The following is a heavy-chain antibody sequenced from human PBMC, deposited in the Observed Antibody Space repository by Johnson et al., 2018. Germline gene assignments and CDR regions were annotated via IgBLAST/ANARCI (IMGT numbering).Heavy chain of an antibody. Sequence: VQLVETGGGVVQPGRSLRLSCAASGFTFSSYGMHWVRQAPGKGLEWVAVISYDGSNKYYADSVKGRFTISRDNSKNTLYLQMNSLRAEDTAVYYCAKDFNSGTPNAFDIWGQGKMVTVSS. V-gene: IGHV3-30*18. J-gene: IGHJ3*02. CDR2: ISYDGSNK. CDR1: GFTFSSYG. CDR3: AKDFNSGTPNAFDI. D-gene: IGHD1-1*01.